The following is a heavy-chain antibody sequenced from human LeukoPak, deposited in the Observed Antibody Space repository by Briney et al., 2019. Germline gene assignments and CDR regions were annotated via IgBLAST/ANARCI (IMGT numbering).Heavy chain of an antibody. CDR1: EFILGNWW. CDR2: IKPDGSEN. V-gene: IGHV3-7*01. CDR3: ARGHYGMDV. J-gene: IGHJ6*02. Sequence: GGSLRLSCAASEFILGNWWMTWVRQAPGKGLEWVASIKPDGSENYYVDSVKGRFTVSRDSARSSLYLQMNSLRAEDTAVYYCARGHYGMDVWGQGTTVTVSS.